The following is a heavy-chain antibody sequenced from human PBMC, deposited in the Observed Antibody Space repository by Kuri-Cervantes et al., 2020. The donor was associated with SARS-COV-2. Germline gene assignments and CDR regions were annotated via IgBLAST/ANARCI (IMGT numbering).Heavy chain of an antibody. V-gene: IGHV3-21*06. CDR3: ARDQRDGYNYYYSYGMDV. J-gene: IGHJ6*02. CDR2: ISSGSTYI. D-gene: IGHD5-24*01. CDR1: GFTLSSYG. Sequence: GESLKISCAASGFTLSSYGMHWVRQAPGKGLEWVSYISSGSTYIFYADSVKGRFTISRDNAKNSLYLYMNSLRAEDTAVYYCARDQRDGYNYYYSYGMDVWGQGTTVTVSS.